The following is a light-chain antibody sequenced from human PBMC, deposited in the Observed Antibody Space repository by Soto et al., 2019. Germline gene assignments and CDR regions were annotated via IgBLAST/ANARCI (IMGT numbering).Light chain of an antibody. J-gene: IGKJ1*01. CDR3: QQYNSYST. CDR1: KGISGR. V-gene: IGKV1-5*01. Sequence: DIQMTQSPSTLSASVGDRVTITCRASKGISGRLAWYQQKPGKAPNLLIYDVSNLESGVPSRFSGTGSGTEFTLTINSLQPDDFATYYCQQYNSYSTFGPGTKVEVK. CDR2: DVS.